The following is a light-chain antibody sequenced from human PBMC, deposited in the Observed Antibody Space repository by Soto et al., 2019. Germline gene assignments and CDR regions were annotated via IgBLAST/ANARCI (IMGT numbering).Light chain of an antibody. CDR3: QQYNSYPFT. J-gene: IGKJ4*01. CDR1: QTISSW. Sequence: DIQMTQSPSTLSASVGDRVTIACRASQTISSWVAWYQQKPGKAPRLLIYKTSSLESGVPSRFSGSGSGTEFTLTISSLQPDDFATYYCQQYNSYPFTFGGGTKVDIK. CDR2: KTS. V-gene: IGKV1-5*03.